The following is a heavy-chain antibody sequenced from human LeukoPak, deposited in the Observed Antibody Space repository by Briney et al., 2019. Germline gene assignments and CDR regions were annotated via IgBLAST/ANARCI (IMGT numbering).Heavy chain of an antibody. J-gene: IGHJ4*02. CDR2: INPNSGGP. CDR1: GYTFTGYY. Sequence: ASVKVSCKATGYTFTGYYMHWVRQAPGQGREWMGWINPNSGGPKYAQKFHGWVTMTRDTSIRTAYMEPSKLRDDGTAVYYCARIAVAGTASFDYWGQGTLVTVSS. D-gene: IGHD6-19*01. V-gene: IGHV1-2*04. CDR3: ARIAVAGTASFDY.